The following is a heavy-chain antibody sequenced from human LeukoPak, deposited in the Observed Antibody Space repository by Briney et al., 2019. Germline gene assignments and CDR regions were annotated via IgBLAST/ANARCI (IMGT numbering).Heavy chain of an antibody. Sequence: SVKVSCKASGGTFSSYTISWVRQAPGQGLEGMGRIIPILGIANYAQKFQGRVTITADKSTSTAYMELSSLRSEDTAVYYCARAVSPWDAFDIWGQGTMVTVSS. J-gene: IGHJ3*02. V-gene: IGHV1-69*02. CDR2: IIPILGIA. CDR3: ARAVSPWDAFDI. CDR1: GGTFSSYT.